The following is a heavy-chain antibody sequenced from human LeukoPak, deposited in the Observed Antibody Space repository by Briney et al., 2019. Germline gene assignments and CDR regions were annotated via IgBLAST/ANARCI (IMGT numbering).Heavy chain of an antibody. J-gene: IGHJ4*02. CDR2: ISGDGGST. V-gene: IGHV3-43*02. Sequence: GGSLRLSCAVSGFTFNDYAMNWVRQAPGKSLEWVSFISGDGGSTYYADSVKGRFTISRDNSKNSLYPQMNSLRLGDTALYYCATDCSGNRCYSLWGQGTLVTVSS. CDR3: ATDCSGNRCYSL. CDR1: GFTFNDYA. D-gene: IGHD2-15*01.